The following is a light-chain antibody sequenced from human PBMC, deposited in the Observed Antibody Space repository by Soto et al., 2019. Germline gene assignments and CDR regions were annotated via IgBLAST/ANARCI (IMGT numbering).Light chain of an antibody. CDR2: YAS. CDR1: HIGSKS. Sequence: SYVLTQPPSVSVAPGKTARITCGGNHIGSKSVHWYQQRPGQAPVLVIYYASDRPSGIPERFSGSNSGNTATLTISRVEAGDEADYYCKVWDTSSDPSWVFGGETKLTVL. CDR3: KVWDTSSDPSWV. J-gene: IGLJ3*02. V-gene: IGLV3-21*04.